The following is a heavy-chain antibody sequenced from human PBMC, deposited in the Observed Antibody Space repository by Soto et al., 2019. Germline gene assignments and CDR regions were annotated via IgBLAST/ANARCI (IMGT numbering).Heavy chain of an antibody. CDR2: INHSGST. J-gene: IGHJ6*02. CDR3: ARGRGLRYYDFWSGYYPQATYYYYGMDV. CDR1: GGSFSGYY. D-gene: IGHD3-3*01. Sequence: LSLTCAVYGGSFSGYYWSWIRQPPGKGLEWIGEINHSGSTNYNPSLKSRVTISVDTSKNQFSLKLSSVTAADTAVYYCARGRGLRYYDFWSGYYPQATYYYYGMDVWGQGTTVTVSS. V-gene: IGHV4-34*01.